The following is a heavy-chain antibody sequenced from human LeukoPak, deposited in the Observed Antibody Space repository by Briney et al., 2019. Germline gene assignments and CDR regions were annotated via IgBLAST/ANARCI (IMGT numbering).Heavy chain of an antibody. J-gene: IGHJ6*02. CDR2: ISYDGSNK. V-gene: IGHV3-30*18. CDR3: ANTFFGVVEYYYGMDV. D-gene: IGHD3-3*01. CDR1: GFTFSSCG. Sequence: GRSLRLSCAASGFTFSSCGMHWVRQAPGKGLEWVAVISYDGSNKYYADSVKGRFTISRDNSKNTLYLQMNSLRAEDTAVYYCANTFFGVVEYYYGMDVWGQGTTVTVSS.